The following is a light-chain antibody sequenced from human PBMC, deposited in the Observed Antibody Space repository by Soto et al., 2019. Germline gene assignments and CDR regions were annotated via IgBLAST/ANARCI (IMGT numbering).Light chain of an antibody. Sequence: QSALTQPPSASGSPGQSVTISCTGTSSDIGGYNSVSWYQQHPGKAPRLMIYEVNKRPSGVPDRFSGSKSGYTASLTVSGLQTEDEAFYYCSSSAGIYHYLVFGGWTKLTVL. CDR3: SSSAGIYHYLV. J-gene: IGLJ3*02. CDR1: SSDIGGYNS. V-gene: IGLV2-8*01. CDR2: EVN.